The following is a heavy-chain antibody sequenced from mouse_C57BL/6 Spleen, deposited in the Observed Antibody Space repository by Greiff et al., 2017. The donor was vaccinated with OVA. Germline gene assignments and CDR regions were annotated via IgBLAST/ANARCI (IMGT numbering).Heavy chain of an antibody. CDR1: GFTFSSYA. D-gene: IGHD1-1*01. J-gene: IGHJ2*01. CDR3: TRGGHYYGSSYPYYFDY. Sequence: EVQVVESGEGLVKPGGSLTLSCAASGFTFSSYAMSWVRQTPEKRLEWVAYISSGGDYIYYADTVKGRFTISRDNARNTLYLQMSSLKSEDTAMYYCTRGGHYYGSSYPYYFDYWGQGTTLTVSS. CDR2: ISSGGDYI. V-gene: IGHV5-9-1*02.